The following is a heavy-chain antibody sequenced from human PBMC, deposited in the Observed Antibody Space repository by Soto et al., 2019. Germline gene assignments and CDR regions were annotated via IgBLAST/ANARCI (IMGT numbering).Heavy chain of an antibody. CDR1: GFTFSSYA. CDR2: TSGSGSST. V-gene: IGHV3-23*01. CDR3: AKHPTPVTSRIHY. Sequence: EVQLLESGGDLVQPGGSLRLSCAASGFTFSSYAMSWVRQAPGKGLEWVSGTSGSGSSTYYADSVKGRFTISRDNSKNTLYLQMNSLRAEDTAVYYCAKHPTPVTSRIHYWGQGTLVTVSS. J-gene: IGHJ4*02. D-gene: IGHD4-17*01.